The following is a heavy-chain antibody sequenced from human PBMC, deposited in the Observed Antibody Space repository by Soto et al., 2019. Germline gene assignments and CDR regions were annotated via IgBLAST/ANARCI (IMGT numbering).Heavy chain of an antibody. V-gene: IGHV3-23*01. CDR2: SSGSGSGGST. J-gene: IGHJ4*02. D-gene: IGHD4-4*01. CDR3: AKDRDDYRNYVFDY. Sequence: LRLSCAASGFTFTNYAMTWVRQAPGKGLEWVSISSGSGSGGSTNYADSVKGRFTISRDNSKNTLYLQMNSLRVEDTAVYYCAKDRDDYRNYVFDYWGQGTLVTVPS. CDR1: GFTFTNYA.